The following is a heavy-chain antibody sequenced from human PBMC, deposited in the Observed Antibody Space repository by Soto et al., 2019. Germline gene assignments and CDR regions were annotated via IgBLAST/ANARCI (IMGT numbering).Heavy chain of an antibody. J-gene: IGHJ5*01. Sequence: ASVKVSCKASGYIFTGYYINWVRQAPGQGLEWMGWINPNSGDTNYAQKFQGRVTMTTDTSISTAYMELSRLTSDDTAVYYCARPYCTSNSSHNLFDSWGQGTLVTVSS. D-gene: IGHD2-2*01. CDR3: ARPYCTSNSSHNLFDS. V-gene: IGHV1-2*02. CDR2: INPNSGDT. CDR1: GYIFTGYY.